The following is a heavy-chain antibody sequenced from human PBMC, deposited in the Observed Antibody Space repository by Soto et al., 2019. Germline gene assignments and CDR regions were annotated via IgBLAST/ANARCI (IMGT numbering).Heavy chain of an antibody. J-gene: IGHJ5*02. CDR2: IIPIFGTA. CDR3: ASVRRDGYYGWFDP. CDR1: GGTFSSYA. D-gene: IGHD1-26*01. V-gene: IGHV1-69*13. Sequence: SVKVSCKASGGTFSSYAISWVRQAPGQGLEWMGGIIPIFGTANYAQKFQGRVTITADESTSTAYMELSSLRSEDTAVYYCASVRRDGYYGWFDPWGQGTLVTVSS.